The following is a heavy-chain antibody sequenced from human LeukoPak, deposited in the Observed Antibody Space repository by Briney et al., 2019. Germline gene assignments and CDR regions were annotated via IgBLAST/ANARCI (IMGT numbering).Heavy chain of an antibody. CDR2: LSYDGSNK. Sequence: GGSLRLSCAASGFTFSSYGTHWVRQAPGKGLEWVAVLSYDGSNKYYADSVKGRFTISRDNSKNTLYLQMNSLRAEDTAVYYCAKDGRSSGWYDIDYFDYWGQGTLVTVSS. D-gene: IGHD6-19*01. CDR3: AKDGRSSGWYDIDYFDY. J-gene: IGHJ4*02. CDR1: GFTFSSYG. V-gene: IGHV3-30*18.